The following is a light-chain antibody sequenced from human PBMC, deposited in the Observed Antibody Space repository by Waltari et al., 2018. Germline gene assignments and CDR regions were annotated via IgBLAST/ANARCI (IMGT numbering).Light chain of an antibody. J-gene: IGKJ4*01. Sequence: ELVLTQSPATLSLSPGERATLSCRSSQSVSSYLAWYQQKPGQAPRLLIYDASNRATGIPARFSGSGSGTDFTITISSLEPEDFAVYYCQQRSNWPPITFGGGTKVEI. CDR3: QQRSNWPPIT. V-gene: IGKV3-11*01. CDR2: DAS. CDR1: QSVSSY.